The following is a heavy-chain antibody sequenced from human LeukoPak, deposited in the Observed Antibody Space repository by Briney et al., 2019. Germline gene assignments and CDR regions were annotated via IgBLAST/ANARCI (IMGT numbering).Heavy chain of an antibody. CDR1: GFTFSIYD. CDR2: ISASGGTP. V-gene: IGHV3-23*01. CDR3: AKGGLWSLFEY. D-gene: IGHD1-26*01. Sequence: GGSLRLSCGASGFTFSIYDMSWVRQAPGKGLEWVSGISASGGTPYYADSVKGRSTISRDNSRNILFLQMNNLRVEDTAVYYCAKGGLWSLFEYWGQGNLVSVSS. J-gene: IGHJ4*02.